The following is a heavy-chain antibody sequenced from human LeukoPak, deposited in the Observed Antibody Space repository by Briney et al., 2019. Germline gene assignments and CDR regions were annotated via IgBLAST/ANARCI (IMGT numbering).Heavy chain of an antibody. Sequence: PGGSLRLSCAASGFTFSSYGMHWVRQAPGKGLEWVAFIRYDGSNKYYADSVKGRFTISRDNSKNTLYLQMNSLRAEDTAVYYCAREGYSGSCFDYWGQGTLVTVSS. D-gene: IGHD1-26*01. CDR3: AREGYSGSCFDY. CDR2: IRYDGSNK. V-gene: IGHV3-30*02. J-gene: IGHJ4*02. CDR1: GFTFSSYG.